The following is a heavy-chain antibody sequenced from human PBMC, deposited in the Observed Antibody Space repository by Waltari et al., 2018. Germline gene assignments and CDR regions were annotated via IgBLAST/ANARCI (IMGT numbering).Heavy chain of an antibody. CDR2: INHSGRT. CDR1: GGSFSGYY. V-gene: IGHV4-34*01. Sequence: QVQLQQWGAGLLKPSETLSLTCAVYGGSFSGYYWSWIRQPPGKGLEWIGEINHSGRTSYNTSLKSRITISVDTAKSQFSLKLSSVTAADTAVYYWARDRGLRRLSTFEIWGQGTMVTVSS. D-gene: IGHD3-16*02. CDR3: ARDRGLRRLSTFEI. J-gene: IGHJ3*02.